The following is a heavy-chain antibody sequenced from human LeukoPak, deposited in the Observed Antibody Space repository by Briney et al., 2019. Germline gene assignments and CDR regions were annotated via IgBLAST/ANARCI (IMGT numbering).Heavy chain of an antibody. J-gene: IGHJ4*02. V-gene: IGHV4-38-2*01. Sequence: SETLSLTCAVSSDSISSGYYWGGIRRPPGKGREGMGSVNHTGKSYYNPSLKRRVTISVETSKKKLCPKKRSVTAADTAVYYCARQRYHYDTSGYWASRDFDYWGQGTLVSVSS. CDR3: ARQRYHYDTSGYWASRDFDY. CDR1: SDSISSGYY. D-gene: IGHD3-22*01. CDR2: VNHTGKS.